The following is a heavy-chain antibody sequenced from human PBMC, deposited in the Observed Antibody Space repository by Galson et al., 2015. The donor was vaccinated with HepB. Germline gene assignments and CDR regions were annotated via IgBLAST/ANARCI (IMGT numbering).Heavy chain of an antibody. Sequence: TLSLTCTVSGGSISSDDYYWSWVRQLPGRGLEWIGYIFYSGAAYYNPSLKSRLTISVDTSKNQFSLKLSSVTAADTAVYYCARDKKVTLFVTYGMDVWGQGTTVTVSS. CDR2: IFYSGAA. D-gene: IGHD3-3*01. J-gene: IGHJ6*02. CDR3: ARDKKVTLFVTYGMDV. CDR1: GGSISSDDYY. V-gene: IGHV4-31*03.